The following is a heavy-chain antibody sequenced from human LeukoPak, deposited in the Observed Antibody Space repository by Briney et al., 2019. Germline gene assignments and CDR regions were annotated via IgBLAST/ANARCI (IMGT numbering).Heavy chain of an antibody. CDR1: GFSFSSYG. CDR3: AKRVPYSSSSVYFGS. D-gene: IGHD6-6*01. V-gene: IGHV3-23*01. J-gene: IGHJ4*02. CDR2: ISDSGSDT. Sequence: PGGSLRLSCAASGFSFSSYGMSWVRQAPGKGLEWVSAISDSGSDTYYADSVKGRFTISKDNSKNTLFLRMNSLRAEDTAVYYCAKRVPYSSSSVYFGSWGQGTLVTVSS.